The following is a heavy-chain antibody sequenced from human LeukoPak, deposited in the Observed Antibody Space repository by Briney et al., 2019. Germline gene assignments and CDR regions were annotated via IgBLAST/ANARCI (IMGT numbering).Heavy chain of an antibody. D-gene: IGHD5-12*01. V-gene: IGHV3-73*01. CDR1: GFTFSGSA. CDR2: IRSKANSYAT. Sequence: GGSLKLSCAASGFTFSGSAMHWVRQASGKGLEWVGRIRSKANSYATAYAASVKGRFTISRDDSKNTAYLQMNSLKTEDTAVYYCTTARGYSGCDPPPYYYYMDVWGKGTTVTISS. CDR3: TTARGYSGCDPPPYYYYMDV. J-gene: IGHJ6*03.